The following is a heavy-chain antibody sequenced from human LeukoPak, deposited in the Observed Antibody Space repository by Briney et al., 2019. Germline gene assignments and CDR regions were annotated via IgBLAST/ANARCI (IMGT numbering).Heavy chain of an antibody. J-gene: IGHJ4*02. D-gene: IGHD6-13*01. CDR3: ARDRGYSSSWSAGDY. V-gene: IGHV3-23*01. CDR2: VSGSGGST. Sequence: GGTLRLSCAASGFTFRSYGMSWVRQAPGKGLEGVSGVSGSGGSTYYADSVKGRVTISRDNSENTLSLQMNSLRDEDTAVYYCARDRGYSSSWSAGDYWGQGILVTVSS. CDR1: GFTFRSYG.